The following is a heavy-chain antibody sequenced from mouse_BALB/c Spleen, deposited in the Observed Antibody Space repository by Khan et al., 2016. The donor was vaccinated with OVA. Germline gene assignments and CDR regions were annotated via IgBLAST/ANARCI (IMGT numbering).Heavy chain of an antibody. V-gene: IGHV9-3-1*01. D-gene: IGHD2-13*01. CDR1: GYTLTDYG. Sequence: QIQLVQSGPELKKPGESVKISCKASGYTLTDYGMNWVKQAPGKGLKWMGWINTYTGEPTYADDFKGRFAFSLETSASTAYLQVSNLKNEDTATYFCASTDVDYNLAYWGQGTLVTVSA. CDR3: ASTDVDYNLAY. CDR2: INTYTGEP. J-gene: IGHJ3*01.